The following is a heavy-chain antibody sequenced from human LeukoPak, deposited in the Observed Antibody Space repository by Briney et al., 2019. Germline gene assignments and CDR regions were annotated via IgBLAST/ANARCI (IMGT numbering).Heavy chain of an antibody. CDR1: GXRFTSYW. V-gene: IGHV5-51*01. CDR3: ARRRGRYSGDAFDI. Sequence: GESLKISCKGSGXRFTSYWIGWVRQMPGEGLEWMGFIYPGDSDTRYSPSFQGQITISDGKFMSTAYLQWSSLKASDTAMCDCARRRGRYSGDAFDIWGQGTMVTVSS. D-gene: IGHD1-26*01. CDR2: IYPGDSDT. J-gene: IGHJ3*02.